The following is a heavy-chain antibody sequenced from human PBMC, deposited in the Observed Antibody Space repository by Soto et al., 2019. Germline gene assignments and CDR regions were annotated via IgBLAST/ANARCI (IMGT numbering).Heavy chain of an antibody. Sequence: KPSETLSLTCAVYGGSFSGYYWSWIRQPPGKGLEWIGEINHSGSTNYNPSLKSRVTISVDTSKNQFSLKLSSVTAADTAVYYCAKAKWFGENLYYYGMDVWGQGTTVTISS. CDR2: INHSGST. CDR3: AKAKWFGENLYYYGMDV. V-gene: IGHV4-34*01. J-gene: IGHJ6*02. D-gene: IGHD3-10*01. CDR1: GGSFSGYY.